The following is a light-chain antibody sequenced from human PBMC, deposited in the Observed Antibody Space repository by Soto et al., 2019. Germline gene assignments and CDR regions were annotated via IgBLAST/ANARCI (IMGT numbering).Light chain of an antibody. CDR2: DAS. Sequence: IVLTQSPSTLSLSPGERATLSCRASQSVYSYLSWYQQKPGQAPRLLIYDASNRATGIPVRFSGSGSGTDFTLTISSLEPEDCAVYYCQQRSLWPITFGQGTRLEIK. CDR3: QQRSLWPIT. V-gene: IGKV3-11*01. CDR1: QSVYSY. J-gene: IGKJ5*01.